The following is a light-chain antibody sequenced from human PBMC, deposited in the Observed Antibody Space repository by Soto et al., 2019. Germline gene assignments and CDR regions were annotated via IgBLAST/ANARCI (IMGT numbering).Light chain of an antibody. CDR1: SSDVGGYNY. Sequence: QSALIQPASVSGSPGQSITISCTGTSSDVGGYNYVSWYQHHPGRAPKLMIYNAFDRPSGVSNRFSGSKSGNTASLTISGLQAEDEADYYCSSYRGSNTVVFGGGTKLTVL. J-gene: IGLJ2*01. CDR3: SSYRGSNTVV. CDR2: NAF. V-gene: IGLV2-14*03.